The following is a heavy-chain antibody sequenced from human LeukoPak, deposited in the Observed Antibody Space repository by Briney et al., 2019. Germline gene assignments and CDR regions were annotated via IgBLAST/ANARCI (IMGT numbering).Heavy chain of an antibody. CDR3: ARAVPSYDFWSGYLKDFDY. CDR1: GYTFTSYG. J-gene: IGHJ4*02. CDR2: ISAYNGNT. V-gene: IGHV1-18*01. Sequence: ASVKVSCKASGYTFTSYGSSWVRQAPGQGLEWMGWISAYNGNTNYAQKLQGRVTMTTDTSTSTAYMELRSLRSHDTAVYYCARAVPSYDFWSGYLKDFDYWGQGTLVTVSS. D-gene: IGHD3-3*01.